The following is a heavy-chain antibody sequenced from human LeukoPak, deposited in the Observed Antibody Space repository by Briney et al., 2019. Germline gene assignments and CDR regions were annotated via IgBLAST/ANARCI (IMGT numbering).Heavy chain of an antibody. CDR3: ARDYGSGSYYNGIDY. V-gene: IGHV3-20*04. D-gene: IGHD3-10*01. Sequence: PGGSLRLSCAASGFTFEGYGMTCVRQAPGKGLEWVSYINWNGDTTDYADSVKGGFTISRDKAMSSLYLQMNSLRGENTAFYYCARDYGSGSYYNGIDYWGQGTLVSVSS. CDR2: INWNGDTT. J-gene: IGHJ4*02. CDR1: GFTFEGYG.